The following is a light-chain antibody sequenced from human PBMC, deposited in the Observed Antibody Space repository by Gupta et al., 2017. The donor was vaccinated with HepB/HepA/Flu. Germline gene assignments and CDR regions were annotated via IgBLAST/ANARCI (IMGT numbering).Light chain of an antibody. CDR2: AAS. Sequence: DIQMTQSPSSLSASVGDRVTITCRASQSISSYLNWYQQKPGKAPKLLIYAASSLQSGVPSRFSGSGSGTDFTLTISSLQPEDFATYYCQQSYSEKAWTFGQGTKVEIK. CDR3: QQSYSEKAWT. V-gene: IGKV1-39*01. J-gene: IGKJ1*01. CDR1: QSISSY.